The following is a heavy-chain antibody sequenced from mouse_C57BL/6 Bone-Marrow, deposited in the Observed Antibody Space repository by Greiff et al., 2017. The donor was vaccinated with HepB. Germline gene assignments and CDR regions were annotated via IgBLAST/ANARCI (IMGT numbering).Heavy chain of an antibody. V-gene: IGHV1-81*01. J-gene: IGHJ4*01. CDR2: IYPRSGNT. Sequence: QVTLKESGAELARPGASVKLSCKASGYTFTSYGISWVKQRTGQGLEWIGEIYPRSGNTYYNEKFKGKATLTADKSSSTAYMELRSLTSEDSAVYFCARGLRLRAMDYWGQGTSVTVSS. D-gene: IGHD3-2*02. CDR3: ARGLRLRAMDY. CDR1: GYTFTSYG.